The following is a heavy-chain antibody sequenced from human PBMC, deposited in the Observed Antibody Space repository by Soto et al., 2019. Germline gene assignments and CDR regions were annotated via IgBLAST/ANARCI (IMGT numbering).Heavy chain of an antibody. CDR3: ARGYYDSSPFPFQH. CDR1: GYTFTGYY. V-gene: IGHV1-2*02. CDR2: INPNSGGT. Sequence: ASVKVSCKASGYTFTGYYMHWVRQAPGQGLEWMGWINPNSGGTNYAQKFQGRVTMTRDTSIGTAYMELSRLRSDDTAVYYCARGYYDSSPFPFQHWGQGTLVTVSS. D-gene: IGHD3-22*01. J-gene: IGHJ1*01.